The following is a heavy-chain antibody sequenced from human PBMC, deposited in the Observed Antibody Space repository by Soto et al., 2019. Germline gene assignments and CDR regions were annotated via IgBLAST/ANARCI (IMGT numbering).Heavy chain of an antibody. CDR1: GGTFSSYA. CDR3: ARGTYYYGSGSYYTPYYFDY. V-gene: IGHV1-69*13. Sequence: SVKVSCKASGGTFSSYAISWVRQAPGQGLEWMGGIIPIFGTANYAQKFQGRVTITADESTSTAYMELSSLRSEDTAVYYCARGTYYYGSGSYYTPYYFDYWGQGTLVTVSS. J-gene: IGHJ4*02. CDR2: IIPIFGTA. D-gene: IGHD3-10*01.